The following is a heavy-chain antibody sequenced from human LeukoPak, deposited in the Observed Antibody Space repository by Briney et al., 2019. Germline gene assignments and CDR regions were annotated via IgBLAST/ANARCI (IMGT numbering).Heavy chain of an antibody. Sequence: PSETLSLTCAVSCYSISSGYYWGWIRQPPGKGLEWIGSIYHSGSTYYNPSLKSRVTISVDTSKNQFSLKLSSVTAADTAVYYCARSDGGYSYLDYWGQGTLVTVSS. CDR2: IYHSGST. D-gene: IGHD5-18*01. CDR1: CYSISSGYY. J-gene: IGHJ4*02. V-gene: IGHV4-38-2*01. CDR3: ARSDGGYSYLDY.